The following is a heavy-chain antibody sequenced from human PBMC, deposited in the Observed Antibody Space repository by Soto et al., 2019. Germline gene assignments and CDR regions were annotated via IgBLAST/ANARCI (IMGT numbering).Heavy chain of an antibody. CDR1: GFTFSSSW. V-gene: IGHV3-74*01. Sequence: EVQLVESGGGLVQPGESLRLSCTASGFTFSSSWIHWVRQAPGKGLEWVSRINADGSVTNYADSVKGRFTVSRDNAKNTLYLQMNSLRAEDTAVYFCASAGSSRFDYWGQGTLVTVSS. CDR3: ASAGSSRFDY. CDR2: INADGSVT. D-gene: IGHD6-25*01. J-gene: IGHJ4*02.